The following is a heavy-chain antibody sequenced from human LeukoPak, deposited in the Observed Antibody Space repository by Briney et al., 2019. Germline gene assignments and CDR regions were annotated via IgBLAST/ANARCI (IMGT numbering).Heavy chain of an antibody. CDR3: ARGDDGDYYNWFDP. Sequence: ASVKVSCKASGYTFTGYYIHWVRQAPGQGLEWMGWINPNSGDTNYAQKFQGRVTMTRDTSSSTAYMELSRLRSDDTAVYYCARGDDGDYYNWFDPWGQGNLVTVPS. V-gene: IGHV1-2*02. J-gene: IGHJ5*02. CDR1: GYTFTGYY. D-gene: IGHD4-17*01. CDR2: INPNSGDT.